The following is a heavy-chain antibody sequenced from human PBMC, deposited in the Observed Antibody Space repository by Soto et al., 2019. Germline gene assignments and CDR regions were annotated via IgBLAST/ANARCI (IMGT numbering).Heavy chain of an antibody. J-gene: IGHJ6*02. Sequence: ASVKVSCKASGYTFTNYGITWVRQAPGQGLEWMGWISNYNGKTNYAQILQGRVTMTTDTSTRTAYMELTSLRSDDTATYYCARVQIYDILTGSSHSIDVWGQGTTVTVS. CDR1: GYTFTNYG. D-gene: IGHD3-9*01. CDR3: ARVQIYDILTGSSHSIDV. V-gene: IGHV1-18*01. CDR2: ISNYNGKT.